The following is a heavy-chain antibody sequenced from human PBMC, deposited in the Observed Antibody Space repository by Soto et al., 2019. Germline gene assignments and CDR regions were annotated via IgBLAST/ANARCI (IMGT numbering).Heavy chain of an antibody. CDR3: ARADTSSLGGFYYGMEV. CDR1: GFTFRYYS. CDR2: ISSSSNYI. D-gene: IGHD2-2*01. V-gene: IGHV3-21*01. Sequence: GGSLRLFCATSGFTFRYYSMNLVRQAPGQGLEWGSSISSSSNYIYYADSVKGRFTISRDNAKNSLYLQINKLRAEDTAVYYCARADTSSLGGFYYGMEVWGQGTTVTVSS. J-gene: IGHJ6*01.